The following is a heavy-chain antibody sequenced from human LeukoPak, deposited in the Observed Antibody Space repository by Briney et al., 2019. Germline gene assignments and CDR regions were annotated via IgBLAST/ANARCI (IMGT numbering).Heavy chain of an antibody. D-gene: IGHD4-17*01. CDR1: GFTFSDYY. Sequence: GGSLRLSCAASGFTFSDYYMSWLRQAPGKGLEWVSYISSSSSYTNYADSVKGRFTISRDNAKNSLYLQMNSLRAEDTAVYYCARVGLGHGDYGGYFDYWGQGTLVTVSS. CDR3: ARVGLGHGDYGGYFDY. V-gene: IGHV3-11*06. J-gene: IGHJ4*02. CDR2: ISSSSSYT.